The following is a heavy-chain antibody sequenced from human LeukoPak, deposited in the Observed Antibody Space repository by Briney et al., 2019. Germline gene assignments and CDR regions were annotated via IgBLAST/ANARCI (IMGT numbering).Heavy chain of an antibody. D-gene: IGHD4-17*01. CDR3: ARDGDGNFDY. V-gene: IGHV3-48*04. CDR2: ISYSSYTI. Sequence: RTGRSLRLSCAASGFAFSGYSMNWIRQAPGKGLEWVAYISYSSYTIHYADSVKDRFTISRDNAKNPLYLQMNSLRAEDTAMYYCARDGDGNFDYWGQGTLVTVSS. CDR1: GFAFSGYS. J-gene: IGHJ4*02.